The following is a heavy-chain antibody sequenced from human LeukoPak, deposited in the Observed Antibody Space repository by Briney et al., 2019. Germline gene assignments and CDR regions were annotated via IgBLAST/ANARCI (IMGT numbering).Heavy chain of an antibody. CDR2: IYYSGGT. D-gene: IGHD3-3*01. CDR1: GGSISSYY. J-gene: IGHJ4*02. V-gene: IGHV4-59*01. CDR3: ARVASGYYEDY. Sequence: SETLSLTCTVSGGSISSYYWSWIRQPPGKGLEWIGYIYYSGGTNYNPSLKSRVTISVDTSKNQFSLKLSSVTAADTAVYYCARVASGYYEDYWGQGTLVTVSS.